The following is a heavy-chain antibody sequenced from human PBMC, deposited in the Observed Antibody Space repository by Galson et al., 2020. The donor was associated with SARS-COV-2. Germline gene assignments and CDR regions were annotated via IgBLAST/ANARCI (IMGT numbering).Heavy chain of an antibody. CDR3: ARDNGRGLYYGSGGYFGY. CDR2: IWYDGSNK. V-gene: IGHV3-33*01. Sequence: GGSLRLSCAASGFTFSSYGMHWVRQAPGKGLEWVAVIWYDGSNKYYADSVKGRFTISRDNSKNTLYLQMNSLRAEDSAVYYCARDNGRGLYYGSGGYFGYWGQGTLVTVSS. D-gene: IGHD3-10*01. CDR1: GFTFSSYG. J-gene: IGHJ4*02.